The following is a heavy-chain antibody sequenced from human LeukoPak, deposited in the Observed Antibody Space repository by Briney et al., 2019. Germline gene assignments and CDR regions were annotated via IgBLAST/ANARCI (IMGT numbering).Heavy chain of an antibody. J-gene: IGHJ4*02. CDR1: GYTFTSYW. V-gene: IGHV5-51*01. Sequence: GESLKISCEGSGYTFTSYWIGWVRQMPGKGLEWMGIIYPGNSDTRYSPSFQGQVTISADKSISTAYLQWSSLKASDTAIYYGARQGSSLDYWGQGTLVTVSS. D-gene: IGHD2-15*01. CDR3: ARQGSSLDY. CDR2: IYPGNSDT.